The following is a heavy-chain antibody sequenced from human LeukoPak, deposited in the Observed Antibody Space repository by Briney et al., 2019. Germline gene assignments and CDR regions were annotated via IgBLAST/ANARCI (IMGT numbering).Heavy chain of an antibody. Sequence: GGSLRLSCAASGFTLSDYYMSWIRQAPGKGLEWVSYISSSGSTIYYADSVKGRFTISRDNAKNSLYLQMNSLRAEDTAVYYCAREMATITAFDYWGQGTLVTVSS. CDR2: ISSSGSTI. D-gene: IGHD5-24*01. CDR3: AREMATITAFDY. CDR1: GFTLSDYY. J-gene: IGHJ4*02. V-gene: IGHV3-11*01.